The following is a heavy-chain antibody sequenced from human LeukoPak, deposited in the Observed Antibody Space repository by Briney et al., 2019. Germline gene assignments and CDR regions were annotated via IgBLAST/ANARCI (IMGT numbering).Heavy chain of an antibody. CDR2: ISYDGSNK. CDR3: ARDSRSGSYLGAFDI. V-gene: IGHV3-30*03. Sequence: PGGSLRLSCAASGFTFSSYWMSWVRQAPGKGLEWVAVISYDGSNKYYADSVKGRFTISRDNSKNTLYLQMNSLRAEDTAVYYCARDSRSGSYLGAFDIWGQGTMVTVSS. CDR1: GFTFSSYW. D-gene: IGHD3-10*01. J-gene: IGHJ3*02.